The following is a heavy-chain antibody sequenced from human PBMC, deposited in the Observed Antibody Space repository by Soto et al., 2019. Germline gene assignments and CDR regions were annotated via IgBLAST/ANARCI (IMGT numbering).Heavy chain of an antibody. CDR2: IYKSTTT. CDR3: ARGRYCLTGRCFPNWFDS. D-gene: IGHD2-15*01. J-gene: IGHJ5*01. V-gene: IGHV4-30-4*01. CDR1: GDSISTVDYF. Sequence: SETLSLTCSASGDSISTVDYFWAWIRQPPGQALEYIGYIYKSTTTYYNPSFESRVAISLDTSKSQFSLNVTSVTAADTAVYFCARGRYCLTGRCFPNWFDSWGQGTLVTVSS.